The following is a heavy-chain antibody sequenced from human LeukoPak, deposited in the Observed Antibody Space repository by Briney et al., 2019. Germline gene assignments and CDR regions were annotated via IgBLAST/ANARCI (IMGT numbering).Heavy chain of an antibody. CDR1: GFTFKNYE. Sequence: PGGSLRLSCTTSGFTFKNYEMTWVRQSPGKGLEWVSYISESGSPEYYAASVKGRFTISRDNANNSLYLQMNSLRAEDTAVYYCARYYGSGSYIYYYMDVWGKGTTVTISS. CDR3: ARYYGSGSYIYYYMDV. D-gene: IGHD3-10*01. V-gene: IGHV3-48*03. J-gene: IGHJ6*03. CDR2: ISESGSPE.